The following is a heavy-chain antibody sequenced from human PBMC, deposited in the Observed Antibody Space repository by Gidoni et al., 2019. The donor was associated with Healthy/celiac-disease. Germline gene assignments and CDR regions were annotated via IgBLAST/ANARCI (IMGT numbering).Heavy chain of an antibody. CDR2: IWYDRSNK. CDR1: GFTFSSYG. J-gene: IGHJ4*02. CDR3: ARPAGYSSGWYVFDY. Sequence: QVQLVESGGGVLQPARSLRLSCAASGFTFSSYGMLWVRQAPGKGLEWVAVIWYDRSNKYYADSVEGRFTISRDNSKNTLYLQMNSLRAEDTAVYYCARPAGYSSGWYVFDYWGQGTLVTVSS. D-gene: IGHD6-19*01. V-gene: IGHV3-33*01.